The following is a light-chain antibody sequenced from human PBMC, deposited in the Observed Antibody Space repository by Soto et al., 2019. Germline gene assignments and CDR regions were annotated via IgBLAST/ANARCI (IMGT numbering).Light chain of an antibody. J-gene: IGLJ1*01. CDR2: EVN. V-gene: IGLV2-14*01. CDR1: SSDVGGYNY. CDR3: SSYTISSTSYV. Sequence: QSALTQPASVSGSPGQSITVSCTGTSSDVGGYNYVSWFQQHPGKAPKLMIYEVNNRSSGVSDRFFGSKSGNTASLTISGLQADYEADYYCSSYTISSTSYVFGTGTKVTVL.